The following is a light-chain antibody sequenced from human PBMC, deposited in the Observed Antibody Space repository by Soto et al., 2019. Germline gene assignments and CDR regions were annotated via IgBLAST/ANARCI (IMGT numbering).Light chain of an antibody. CDR2: GAS. V-gene: IGKV3-15*01. Sequence: EIVMTQSPATLSVSPVERATLSCRASQSVSSNLAWYQQKPGQAPRLLIYGASTRATGIPARFSGSGSGTEFTLTISSLQSEDFAVYYCQQCNNWPPWTFGQGTKVEIK. CDR3: QQCNNWPPWT. J-gene: IGKJ1*01. CDR1: QSVSSN.